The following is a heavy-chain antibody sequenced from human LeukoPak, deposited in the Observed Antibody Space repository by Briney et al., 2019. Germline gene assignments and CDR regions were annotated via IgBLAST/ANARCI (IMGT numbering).Heavy chain of an antibody. V-gene: IGHV3-9*01. CDR1: GFTVITNY. CDR2: ISWNSGSI. CDR3: AKEAYSVAGTCNY. D-gene: IGHD6-19*01. Sequence: GGSLRLSCAASGFTVITNYMSWVRQAPGKGLEWVSGISWNSGSIGYADSVKGRFTISRDNAKNSLYLQMNSLRAEDTALYYCAKEAYSVAGTCNYWGQGTLVTVSS. J-gene: IGHJ4*02.